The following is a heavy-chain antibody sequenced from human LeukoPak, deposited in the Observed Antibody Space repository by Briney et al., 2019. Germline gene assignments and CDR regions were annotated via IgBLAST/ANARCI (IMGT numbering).Heavy chain of an antibody. CDR3: VKLPTGYPNWFDP. D-gene: IGHD3-9*01. CDR2: IGGSGDST. CDR1: GFTFSSSV. Sequence: GGSLRLSCAASGFTFSSSVMGWVRQPPGKGLEWVSAIGGSGDSTYYADSVTGRFTISRDNSKNTLYLQMNSLRAEDTALYYCVKLPTGYPNWFDPWGQGTLVTVSS. J-gene: IGHJ5*02. V-gene: IGHV3-23*01.